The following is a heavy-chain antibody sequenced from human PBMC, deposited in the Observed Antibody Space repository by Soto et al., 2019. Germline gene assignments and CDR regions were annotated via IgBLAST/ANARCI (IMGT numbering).Heavy chain of an antibody. CDR2: INPNSGGT. V-gene: IGHV1-2*04. J-gene: IGHJ4*02. Sequence: ASVKVSCKASGYTFTGYYMHWVRQAPGQGLEWMGWINPNSGGTNYAQKLQGWVTMTRDTSISTAYMELSRLRSDDTAVYYCARDSSSWPMTYYFDYWGQGTLVTVSS. CDR1: GYTFTGYY. CDR3: ARDSSSWPMTYYFDY. D-gene: IGHD6-13*01.